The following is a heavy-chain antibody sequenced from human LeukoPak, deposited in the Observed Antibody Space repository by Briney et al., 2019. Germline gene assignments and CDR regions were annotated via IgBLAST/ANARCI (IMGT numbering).Heavy chain of an antibody. J-gene: IGHJ6*02. CDR1: GGSISSGGYS. CDR3: ARLAVVPAAIGGSYYYYGMDV. Sequence: SETLSLTCAVSGGSISSGGYSWSWIRQPPGKGLEWIGYIYHSGSTYYNPSLKSRVTISVDRSKNQFSLKLGSVTAADTAVYYCARLAVVPAAIGGSYYYYGMDVWGQGTTVTVSS. V-gene: IGHV4-30-2*01. CDR2: IYHSGST. D-gene: IGHD2-2*02.